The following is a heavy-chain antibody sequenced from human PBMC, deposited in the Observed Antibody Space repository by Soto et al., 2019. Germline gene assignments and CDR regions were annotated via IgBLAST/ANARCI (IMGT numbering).Heavy chain of an antibody. CDR1: GFTFSNYA. CDR2: ISGCFGTT. V-gene: IGHV3-23*01. CDR3: AKQAGYSSDPFDY. J-gene: IGHJ4*02. D-gene: IGHD6-19*01. Sequence: VVSLGLSCAASGFTFSNYAMSWVRQAPGKGLEWVSIISGCFGTTYYADSVKGRFTISRDNSKNTVHLQINSLRVEDTAVYYCAKQAGYSSDPFDYWGQGTLVTVSS.